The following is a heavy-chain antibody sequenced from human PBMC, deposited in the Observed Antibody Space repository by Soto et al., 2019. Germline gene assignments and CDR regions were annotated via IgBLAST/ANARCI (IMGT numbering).Heavy chain of an antibody. CDR2: ISSNSSYI. Sequence: GGSLRLSCAASGFTFSSYSMNWVRQAPGKGLEWVSSISSNSSYIYYADSVKGRFTISRDNAKNSLYLQMNSLRAEDTAVYYCARTTPSIFGVVLVAFDIWGQGTMVTVSS. J-gene: IGHJ3*02. V-gene: IGHV3-21*01. D-gene: IGHD3-3*01. CDR3: ARTTPSIFGVVLVAFDI. CDR1: GFTFSSYS.